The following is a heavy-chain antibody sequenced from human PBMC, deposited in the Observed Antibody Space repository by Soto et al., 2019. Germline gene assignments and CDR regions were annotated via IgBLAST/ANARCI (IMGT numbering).Heavy chain of an antibody. Sequence: SEALSLPWTVSGGSTSSCSYFLGWVRQAPGKGLEWIGSIYYSGSTYYNPSLKSRVTISVDTSKNQFSLKLSSVTAADTAVYYCARERGYCSGGSCPVHYSGQGTLVTVSS. J-gene: IGHJ4*02. CDR2: IYYSGST. V-gene: IGHV4-39*02. CDR1: GGSTSSCSYF. CDR3: ARERGYCSGGSCPVHY. D-gene: IGHD2-15*01.